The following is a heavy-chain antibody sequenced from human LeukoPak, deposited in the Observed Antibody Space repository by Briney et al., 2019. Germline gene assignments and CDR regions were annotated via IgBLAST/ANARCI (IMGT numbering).Heavy chain of an antibody. CDR2: INPNSGGT. V-gene: IGHV1-2*02. CDR1: GYTFTSYY. CDR3: ARAGNDYGDRYFQH. J-gene: IGHJ1*01. D-gene: IGHD4-17*01. Sequence: ASVKVSCKASGYTFTSYYMHWVRQAPGQGLEWMGWINPNSGGTNYAQKFQGRVTMTRDTSISTAYMELSRLRSDDTAVYYCARAGNDYGDRYFQHWGQGTLVTVSS.